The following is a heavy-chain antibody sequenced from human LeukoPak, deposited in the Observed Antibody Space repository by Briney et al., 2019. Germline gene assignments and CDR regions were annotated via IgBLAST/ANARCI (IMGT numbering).Heavy chain of an antibody. J-gene: IGHJ4*02. CDR3: ARHGWNTVTTLDY. CDR1: GGSISSGDYY. Sequence: SETLSLTCTVSGGSISSGDYYWSWIRQPPGKGLEWIGYIYYSGSTYYNPSLKSRVTISVDTSKNQFSLKLSSVTAADTAVYYCARHGWNTVTTLDYWGQGTLVTVSS. D-gene: IGHD4-17*01. V-gene: IGHV4-30-4*08. CDR2: IYYSGST.